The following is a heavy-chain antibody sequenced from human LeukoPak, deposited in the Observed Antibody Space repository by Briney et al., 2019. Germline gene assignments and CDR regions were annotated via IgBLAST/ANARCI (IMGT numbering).Heavy chain of an antibody. Sequence: GGSLRLSCAASGFTFSSYWMHWVRQAPGKGLVWVSRINSDGSSTSYADSVKGRFTISRDNAKNTLYLQMNSLRAEDTAVYYCARAVGYYYDKLYYFDYWGQGTLVTVSS. CDR2: INSDGSST. J-gene: IGHJ4*02. V-gene: IGHV3-74*01. D-gene: IGHD3-22*01. CDR1: GFTFSSYW. CDR3: ARAVGYYYDKLYYFDY.